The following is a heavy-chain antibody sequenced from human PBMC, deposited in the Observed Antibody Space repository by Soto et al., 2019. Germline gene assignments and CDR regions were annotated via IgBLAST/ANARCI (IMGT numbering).Heavy chain of an antibody. Sequence: QVQLQESGPGLVKPSETLSLTCTVSGGTISRYYWSWIRQPPGKGLEWIGYMYNTGSTVYNPSFKSRVTISVATSKIQFSLKLNSVTAADTAVYYCARDLWGYCGTDCYPLDVWGQGTTVTVSS. CDR2: MYNTGST. J-gene: IGHJ6*02. CDR3: ARDLWGYCGTDCYPLDV. CDR1: GGTISRYY. D-gene: IGHD2-21*02. V-gene: IGHV4-59*01.